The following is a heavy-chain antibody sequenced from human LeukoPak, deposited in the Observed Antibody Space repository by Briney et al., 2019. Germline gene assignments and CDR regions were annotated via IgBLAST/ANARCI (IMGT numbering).Heavy chain of an antibody. V-gene: IGHV3-74*01. D-gene: IGHD3-22*01. J-gene: IGHJ4*02. CDR1: GFTFSSYW. CDR2: IKSDGST. CDR3: ASGLGYSSGYWPSFDY. Sequence: GGSLRLSCAASGFTFSSYWMHWVRQAPGKGVVWVSRIKSDGSTNYAGSVKGRFTMSRDNPKNTLYLQMNSLRAEDTAVYYCASGLGYSSGYWPSFDYWGQGTLVTVSS.